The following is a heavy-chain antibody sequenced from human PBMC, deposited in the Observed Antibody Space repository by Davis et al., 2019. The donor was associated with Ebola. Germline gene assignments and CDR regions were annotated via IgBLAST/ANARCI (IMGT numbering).Heavy chain of an antibody. Sequence: MPSETLSLTCTVSGGSISSGDYYWSWIRQPPGKGLEWIGYIYYSGSTYYNPSLKSRVTISVDTSKNQFSLKLSSVTAADTAVYYCARGRYSNYVLNTYYYYYGMDVWGQGTTVTVSS. CDR3: ARGRYSNYVLNTYYYYYGMDV. CDR2: IYYSGST. CDR1: GGSISSGDYY. D-gene: IGHD4-11*01. V-gene: IGHV4-30-4*01. J-gene: IGHJ6*02.